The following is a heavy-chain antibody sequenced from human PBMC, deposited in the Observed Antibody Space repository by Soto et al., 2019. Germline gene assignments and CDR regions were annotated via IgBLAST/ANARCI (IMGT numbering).Heavy chain of an antibody. CDR1: GFTFDDYA. CDR3: AKDSVAVVVPAAIGDAFDI. D-gene: IGHD2-2*01. V-gene: IGHV3-9*01. Sequence: GGSLRLSCAASGFTFDDYAMHWVRQAPGKGLEWVSGISWNSGSIGYADSVKGRFTISRDNAKNSLYLQMNSLRAEDTALYYCAKDSVAVVVPAAIGDAFDIWGQGTMVTVSS. J-gene: IGHJ3*02. CDR2: ISWNSGSI.